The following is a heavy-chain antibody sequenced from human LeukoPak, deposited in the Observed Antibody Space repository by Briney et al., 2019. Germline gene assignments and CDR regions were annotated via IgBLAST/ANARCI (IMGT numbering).Heavy chain of an antibody. CDR2: ISYDGSNK. D-gene: IGHD3-22*01. CDR1: GFTFSSYA. Sequence: PGGSLRLSCAASGFTFSSYAMHWVRQAPGKGLEWVAVISYDGSNKYYADSVKGRFTISRDNSKNTLYLQMNSLRAEDTAVYYCAKSSDSSGYYSAEYFQHWGQGTLVTVSS. J-gene: IGHJ1*01. V-gene: IGHV3-30*18. CDR3: AKSSDSSGYYSAEYFQH.